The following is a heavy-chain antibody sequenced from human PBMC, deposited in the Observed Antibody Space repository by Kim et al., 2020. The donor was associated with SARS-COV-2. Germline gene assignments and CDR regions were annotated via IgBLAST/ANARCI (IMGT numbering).Heavy chain of an antibody. J-gene: IGHJ4*02. V-gene: IGHV3-30*02. D-gene: IGHD6-6*01. Sequence: NKYYADAVKGRFTISRDNSKNTLYLQMNGLRAEDTAVYYCAKGAARALDYWGQGALVTVSS. CDR3: AKGAARALDY. CDR2: NK.